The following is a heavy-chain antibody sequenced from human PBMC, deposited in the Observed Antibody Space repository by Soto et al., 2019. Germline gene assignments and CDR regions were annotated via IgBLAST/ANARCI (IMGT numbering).Heavy chain of an antibody. D-gene: IGHD6-13*01. CDR2: INTYNGNT. J-gene: IGHJ5*02. CDR1: GYSFTSYG. V-gene: IGHV1-18*01. CDR3: ARDRRVSIAAAGRGFDP. Sequence: GESLKISCKGSGYSFTSYGITWVRQAPGQGLEWMGWINTYNGNTNYAQKLQGRVTMTTDTSTSTAYMELRSLRSDDAAVYYCARDRRVSIAAAGRGFDPWGQGTLVTVSS.